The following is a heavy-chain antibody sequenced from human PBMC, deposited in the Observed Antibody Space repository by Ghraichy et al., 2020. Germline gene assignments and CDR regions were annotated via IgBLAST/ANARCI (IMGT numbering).Heavy chain of an antibody. V-gene: IGHV3-11*04. D-gene: IGHD3-10*01. CDR2: ISSSGSTI. J-gene: IGHJ2*01. CDR1: GFTFSDYY. CDR3: ARDRGIYWYFDL. Sequence: SLNISCAASGFTFSDYYMSWIRQAPGKGLEWVSYISSSGSTIYYADSVKGRFTISRDNAKNSLYLQMNSLRAEDTAVYYCARDRGIYWYFDLWGRGTLVTVSS.